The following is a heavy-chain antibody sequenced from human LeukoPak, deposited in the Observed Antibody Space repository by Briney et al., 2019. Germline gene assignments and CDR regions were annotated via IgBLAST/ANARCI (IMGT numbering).Heavy chain of an antibody. CDR3: AKSYGGNPNDAFGI. CDR1: GFTFSSYR. D-gene: IGHD4-23*01. CDR2: IKQDGSEK. Sequence: GGSLRLSCAASGFTFSSYRMSWVRQAPGKGLEWVANIKQDGSEKYYVDSVKGRFTISRDNAKNSLYLQMNSLRAEDTAVYYCAKSYGGNPNDAFGIWGQGTMVTVSS. J-gene: IGHJ3*02. V-gene: IGHV3-7*03.